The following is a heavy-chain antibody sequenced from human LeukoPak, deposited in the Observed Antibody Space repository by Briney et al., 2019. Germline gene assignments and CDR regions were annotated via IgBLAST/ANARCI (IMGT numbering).Heavy chain of an antibody. V-gene: IGHV4-4*07. Sequence: SDPLSLPCTVSGGSLSSYYWSWIRPPAGKGLEWIGRIYTSGSTNYNPSLKSRVTMSVDTAQNQFSLQLSSVTAADTAVYYLSRQTTRWGIVGALDYWGQGTLVTVSS. CDR3: SRQTTRWGIVGALDY. D-gene: IGHD1-26*01. CDR1: GGSLSSYY. CDR2: IYTSGST. J-gene: IGHJ4*02.